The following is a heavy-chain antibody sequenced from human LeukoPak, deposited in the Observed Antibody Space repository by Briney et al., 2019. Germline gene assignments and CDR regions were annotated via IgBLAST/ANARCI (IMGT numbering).Heavy chain of an antibody. D-gene: IGHD3-10*01. CDR2: ISAGGGST. CDR1: GFTFSSYA. CDR3: AKGGFTGWFDP. J-gene: IGHJ5*02. Sequence: GGSLRLSCAASGFTFSSYAMSWVRQAPGKGLEWVSAISAGGGSTYYADSVKGRFTISRDNSKNTLYLQMNSVRVEDTAVYNCAKGGFTGWFDPWGQGTLVTVSS. V-gene: IGHV3-23*01.